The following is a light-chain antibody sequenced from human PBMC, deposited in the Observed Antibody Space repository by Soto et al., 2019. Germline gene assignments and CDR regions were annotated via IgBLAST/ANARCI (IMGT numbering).Light chain of an antibody. V-gene: IGLV2-14*03. Sequence: QSVLTQPASVSGSPGQSITISCTGTSSDVGGYNYVSWYQHHPGKAPKLMIYDVANRPSGVSNRFSASKSGNTASLTISGLLAADEADYYCCSYTSTSTYVFGTGTKVTV. CDR3: CSYTSTSTYV. CDR1: SSDVGGYNY. J-gene: IGLJ1*01. CDR2: DVA.